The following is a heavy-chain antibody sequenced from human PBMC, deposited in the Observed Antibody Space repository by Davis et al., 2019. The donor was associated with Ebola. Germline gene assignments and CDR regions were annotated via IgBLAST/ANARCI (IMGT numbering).Heavy chain of an antibody. V-gene: IGHV1-8*01. D-gene: IGHD2-21*01. CDR3: AKGTRDSHM. CDR2: MDPNSGNT. J-gene: IGHJ4*02. Sequence: ASVKVSCKASGYTFTSYDINWVRQATGQGLEWMGWMDPNSGNTGYAQKFQGRVTMTRDTSINTAYMELRSLTSEDTAVYYCAKGTRDSHMWGQGTLVTVSS. CDR1: GYTFTSYD.